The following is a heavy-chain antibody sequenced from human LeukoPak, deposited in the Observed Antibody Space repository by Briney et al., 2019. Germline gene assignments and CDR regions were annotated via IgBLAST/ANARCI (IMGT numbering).Heavy chain of an antibody. D-gene: IGHD3-10*01. V-gene: IGHV3-23*01. J-gene: IGHJ4*02. Sequence: PGGSLRLSCAASGFTFSSYAMSWVRQAPGKGLEWVSAISGSGGSTYYADSVKGRFTISRDNSKNTLYLQMNSLRAEDAAVYYCAKDRGYYGSSLDYWGQGTLVTVSS. CDR2: ISGSGGST. CDR3: AKDRGYYGSSLDY. CDR1: GFTFSSYA.